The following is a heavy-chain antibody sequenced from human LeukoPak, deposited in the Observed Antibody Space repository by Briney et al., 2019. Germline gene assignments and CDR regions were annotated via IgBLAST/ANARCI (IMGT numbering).Heavy chain of an antibody. CDR2: IYSSGST. D-gene: IGHD3-3*01. Sequence: SETLSLTCTVSGAAISTYVWSWIRQSPGKGLEWIGYIYSSGSTKYNPSLKSRVTIPVDASKNQFALTLRSLTAADTAVYYCARDFWSGSVGFDPWGQGTLVTVSS. CDR1: GAAISTYV. J-gene: IGHJ5*02. CDR3: ARDFWSGSVGFDP. V-gene: IGHV4-59*01.